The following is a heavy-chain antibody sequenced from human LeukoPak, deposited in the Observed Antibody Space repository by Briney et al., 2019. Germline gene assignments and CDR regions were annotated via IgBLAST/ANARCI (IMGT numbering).Heavy chain of an antibody. CDR1: GGSISSYY. Sequence: SETLSLTCTVSGGSISSYYWSWIRQPPGKGLEWIGYIYYSGSTNYNPSLKSRVTISVDTSKNQFSLKLSSVTAADTAVYYCARGSVTFGGVIPDYWGQGTLVTVSS. J-gene: IGHJ4*02. D-gene: IGHD3-16*02. CDR2: IYYSGST. V-gene: IGHV4-59*01. CDR3: ARGSVTFGGVIPDY.